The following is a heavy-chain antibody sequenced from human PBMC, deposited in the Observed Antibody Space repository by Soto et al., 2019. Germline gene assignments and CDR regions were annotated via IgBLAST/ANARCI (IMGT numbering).Heavy chain of an antibody. CDR2: ISWNSGSI. CDR1: GFTFDDYA. CDR3: AKDIRYDTERIGYYFDY. V-gene: IGHV3-9*01. J-gene: IGHJ4*02. Sequence: AGGSLRLSCAASGFTFDDYAMHWGRQAPGKGLEWVSGISWNSGSIGYADSVKGRFTISRDNAKNSLYLQMNSLRAEDTALYYCAKDIRYDTERIGYYFDYWGQGTLVTVSS. D-gene: IGHD3-9*01.